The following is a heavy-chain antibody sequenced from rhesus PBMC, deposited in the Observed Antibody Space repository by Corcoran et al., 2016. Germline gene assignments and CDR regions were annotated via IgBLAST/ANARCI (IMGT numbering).Heavy chain of an antibody. CDR3: ARRKPGLLYFDY. V-gene: IGHV4-93*02. J-gene: IGHJ4*01. CDR2: IYGRGART. Sequence: QVQRQESGPAVGKPSETLSLTCAASGCSISKSKWWRWISQAPGKGLEWIGGIYGRGARTESNPSLKSRVPISIDPSKNQFSLELSSVTAADTAVYYWARRKPGLLYFDYWGQGVLVTVSS. D-gene: IGHD1-44*02. CDR1: GCSISKSKW.